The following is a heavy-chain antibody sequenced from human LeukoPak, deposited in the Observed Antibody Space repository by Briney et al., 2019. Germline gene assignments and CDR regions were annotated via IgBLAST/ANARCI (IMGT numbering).Heavy chain of an antibody. Sequence: GGSLRLSCAASGFTFSSYPMSWVRQLPGKGLEWVSSLSGGGSIYNADSVKGRFTISRDNSKNTLYLQMNSLRAEDTAVYYCVKDGYYYSMDVWGQGTTVTVSS. CDR3: VKDGYYYSMDV. J-gene: IGHJ6*02. CDR1: GFTFSSYP. CDR2: LSGGGSI. V-gene: IGHV3-23*01.